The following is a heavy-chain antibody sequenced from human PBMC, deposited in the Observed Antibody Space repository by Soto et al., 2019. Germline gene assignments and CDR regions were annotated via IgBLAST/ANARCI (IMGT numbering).Heavy chain of an antibody. V-gene: IGHV4-39*07. CDR3: ARDLVPGDTASVTS. J-gene: IGHJ5*02. D-gene: IGHD5-18*01. CDR2: ISPSGNT. CDR1: GGSISSGDYY. Sequence: PSETLSLTCTVSGGSISSGDYYWSWIRQPPGKGLEWIGEISPSGNTNYNPSLKSRVTILADKSKNQLSLKLTSVTAADTAVYYCARDLVPGDTASVTSWGQGTLVTVSS.